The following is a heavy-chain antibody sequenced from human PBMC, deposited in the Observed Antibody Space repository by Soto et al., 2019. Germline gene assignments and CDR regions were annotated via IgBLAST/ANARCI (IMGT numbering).Heavy chain of an antibody. J-gene: IGHJ4*02. CDR3: TTAGTRVGYTGSY. Sequence: SGGSLRLSCEASGFSFRDVWMSWVRQIPGWGLEWVGRVKTTSEGETTNYAAPVMGRFTVSRDDSQNTLYLQMDALRPEDTAVYYCTTAGTRVGYTGSYWGQGTQVTVS. V-gene: IGHV3-15*06. D-gene: IGHD3-16*02. CDR1: GFSFRDVW. CDR2: VKTTSEGETT.